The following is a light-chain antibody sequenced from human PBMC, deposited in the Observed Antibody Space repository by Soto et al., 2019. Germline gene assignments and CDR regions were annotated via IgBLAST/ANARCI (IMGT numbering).Light chain of an antibody. CDR3: QQRSNWPLT. V-gene: IGKV3-11*01. J-gene: IGKJ4*01. CDR1: QSVSSY. Sequence: EVVLTQSPATLSLSPGESATLSCRASQSVSSYLVWYQQKLGQAPRLLIYDASNRATGISARFSGSGSGTDFTLTISSLEPEDFAVYFCQQRSNWPLTFGGGTKVEIK. CDR2: DAS.